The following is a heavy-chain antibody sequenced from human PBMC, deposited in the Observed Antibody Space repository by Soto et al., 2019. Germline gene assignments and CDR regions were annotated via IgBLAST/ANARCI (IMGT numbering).Heavy chain of an antibody. CDR2: IRSKAYGGTT. CDR3: TGAGIEPYYYYGMDV. Sequence: PGGSLRLSCTASGFTFGDYAMSWFRQAPGKGLEWVGFIRSKAYGGTTEYAASVKGRFTISRDDSKSIAYLQMNSLKTEDTAVYCCTGAGIEPYYYYGMDVWGQGTTVTVSS. D-gene: IGHD6-13*01. J-gene: IGHJ6*02. CDR1: GFTFGDYA. V-gene: IGHV3-49*03.